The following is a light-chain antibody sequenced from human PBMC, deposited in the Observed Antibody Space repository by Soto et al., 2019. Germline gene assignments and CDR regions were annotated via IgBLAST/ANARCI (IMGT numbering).Light chain of an antibody. J-gene: IGLJ1*01. CDR2: DVS. Sequence: QSALTQPASVSGSPGQSITISCTGTSSDVGGSNYVSWYQHYPGKAPKLMTYDVSSRSSGVSNRFSGSKSGNAASLTISGLQAEDEADYYCSSYTSISTYVFGSGTKLTVL. CDR3: SSYTSISTYV. V-gene: IGLV2-14*01. CDR1: SSDVGGSNY.